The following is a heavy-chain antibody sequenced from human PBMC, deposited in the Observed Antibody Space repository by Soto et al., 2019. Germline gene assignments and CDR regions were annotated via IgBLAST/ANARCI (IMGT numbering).Heavy chain of an antibody. J-gene: IGHJ6*02. Sequence: GSLRLSCAASGFAFSTYWMHWVRQAPGKGLLWVSRIKFDGSSTYYADSVKGRFTISRDDAKNTLFLQMNGLRVDDTAVYYCAKGATTTTEMDVLCQETTVTISS. CDR2: IKFDGSST. CDR1: GFAFSTYW. V-gene: IGHV3-74*01. D-gene: IGHD4-17*01. CDR3: AKGATTTTEMDV.